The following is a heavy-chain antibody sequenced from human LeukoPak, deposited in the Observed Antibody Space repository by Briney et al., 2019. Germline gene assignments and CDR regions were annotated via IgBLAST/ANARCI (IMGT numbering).Heavy chain of an antibody. CDR2: ISYDGSNK. D-gene: IGHD4-17*01. J-gene: IGHJ4*02. CDR3: AKEPPSDYAAYFDY. Sequence: QAGGSLRLSCAASGFTFSSYGMHWVRQAPGKGLEWVAVISYDGSNKYYADSVKGRFTISRDNSKNTLYLQMNSLRAEDTAVYYCAKEPPSDYAAYFDYWGQGTLVTVSS. CDR1: GFTFSSYG. V-gene: IGHV3-30*18.